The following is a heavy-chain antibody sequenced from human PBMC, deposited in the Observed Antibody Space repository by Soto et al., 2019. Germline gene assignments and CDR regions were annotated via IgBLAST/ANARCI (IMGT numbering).Heavy chain of an antibody. Sequence: QVQLVESGGGVVQPGRSLRLSCAASGFTFSSYGMHWVRQAPGKGLEWVAVIWYDGSNKYYADSVKGRFTISRDNSKNTLYLQMNSLRAEDTAVYYCARDLLGSSGYLLDWGQGTLVTVSS. J-gene: IGHJ4*02. V-gene: IGHV3-33*01. CDR3: ARDLLGSSGYLLD. D-gene: IGHD3-22*01. CDR2: IWYDGSNK. CDR1: GFTFSSYG.